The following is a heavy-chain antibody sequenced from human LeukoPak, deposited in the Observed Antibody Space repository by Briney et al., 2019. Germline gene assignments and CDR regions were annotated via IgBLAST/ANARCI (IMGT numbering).Heavy chain of an antibody. CDR2: INPNSGGT. J-gene: IGHJ4*02. V-gene: IGHV1-2*02. D-gene: IGHD3-9*01. CDR1: GYTFTGYY. CDR3: ARDRGYYDILTGYLI. Sequence: ASVKVSCKASGYTFTGYYMHWVRQAPGQGLEWMGWINPNSGGTNYAQKFQGRVTMTRDTSISTAYMELSRLRSDDTAVYYCARDRGYYDILTGYLIWGQGTLVTVSS.